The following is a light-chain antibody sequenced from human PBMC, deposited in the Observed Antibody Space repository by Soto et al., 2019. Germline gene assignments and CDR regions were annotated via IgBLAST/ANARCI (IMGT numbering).Light chain of an antibody. CDR2: RNN. V-gene: IGLV1-47*01. CDR3: AAWDDSLSVHVV. J-gene: IGLJ2*01. CDR1: SSNHGSNY. Sequence: QSVLTQPPSASGTPGQRVTISCSGSSSNHGSNYVYWYQQLPGTAPKLLIYRNNQRPSGVPDRFSGSKSGTSASLAISGLRSEDEADYYCAAWDDSLSVHVVFGRGTKVTVL.